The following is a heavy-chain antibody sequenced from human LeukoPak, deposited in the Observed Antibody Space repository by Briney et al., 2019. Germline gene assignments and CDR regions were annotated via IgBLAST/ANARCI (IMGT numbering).Heavy chain of an antibody. V-gene: IGHV3-30*03. Sequence: GGSLRLSCAASGFTFSSYGMHWVRQAPGKGLEWVAVISYDGSNKYYADSVKGRFTISRDNSKNTLYLQMNSLRAEDTAVYYCARVDCSSTSRHTDLPGLEMAPNWFDPWGQGTLVTVSS. CDR1: GFTFSSYG. CDR3: ARVDCSSTSRHTDLPGLEMAPNWFDP. D-gene: IGHD2-2*01. J-gene: IGHJ5*02. CDR2: ISYDGSNK.